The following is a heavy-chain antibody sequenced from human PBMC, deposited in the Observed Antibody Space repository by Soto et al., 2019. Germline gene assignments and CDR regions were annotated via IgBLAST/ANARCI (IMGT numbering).Heavy chain of an antibody. Sequence: QLHLQESGPGLVKPSETLSLTCSVSGGSISSSTYYWGWIRQPPGKGLEWIGNIYYSGNTYYNPSLTSRVTISVDTSKNQFSLKLSSVIAADTAVYYCARRDTTMAGFDYWGQGTLITVSS. CDR2: IYYSGNT. CDR1: GGSISSSTYY. J-gene: IGHJ4*02. D-gene: IGHD5-18*01. V-gene: IGHV4-39*01. CDR3: ARRDTTMAGFDY.